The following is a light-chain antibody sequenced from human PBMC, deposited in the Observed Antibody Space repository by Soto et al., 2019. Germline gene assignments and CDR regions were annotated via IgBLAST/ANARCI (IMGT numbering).Light chain of an antibody. CDR2: AAT. Sequence: IPMTQSPSSLCASVGDRVTITCRASQSISSYLNRYQKKPGKAPKHRNYAATSLQSGAPSRVSGSGSGTDFTLAISRLETEDFAVYYCQQYGSSRTFGQGTRLEI. J-gene: IGKJ5*01. CDR1: QSISSY. V-gene: IGKV1-39*01. CDR3: QQYGSSRT.